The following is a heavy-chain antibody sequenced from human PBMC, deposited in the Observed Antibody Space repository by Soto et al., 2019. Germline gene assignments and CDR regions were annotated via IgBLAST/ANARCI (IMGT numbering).Heavy chain of an antibody. CDR2: ISGSGGST. J-gene: IGHJ4*02. V-gene: IGHV3-23*01. Sequence: EVQLLESGGGLVQPGGALRLSCAAAGFTFSNYAMSWVRQAPGKGLEWVSAISGSGGSTYYADSVKGRFTISRDNSKNTLYLQMNSLRAEDTAVYYCSPTKRYGDYGGYCGQGTLVTVSS. CDR1: GFTFSNYA. D-gene: IGHD4-17*01. CDR3: SPTKRYGDYGGY.